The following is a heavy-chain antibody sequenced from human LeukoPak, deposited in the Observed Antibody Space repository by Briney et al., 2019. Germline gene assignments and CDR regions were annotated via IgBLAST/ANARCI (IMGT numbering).Heavy chain of an antibody. J-gene: IGHJ4*02. D-gene: IGHD5-12*01. CDR3: ARGAPTTRIGAGRFDY. V-gene: IGHV1-46*01. CDR2: INPSGGST. Sequence: ASVKVSCKAFGYSLTNYYVHWVRQAPGQGLERMGEINPSGGSTSYAQKFQGRITVTRDTYTNTVYMDLSSLRSEDTATYYCARGAPTTRIGAGRFDYWGQGSLLTVAS. CDR1: GYSLTNYY.